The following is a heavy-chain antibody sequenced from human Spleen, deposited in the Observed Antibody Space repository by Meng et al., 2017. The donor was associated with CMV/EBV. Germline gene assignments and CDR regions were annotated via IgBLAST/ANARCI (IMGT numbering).Heavy chain of an antibody. Sequence: SETLSLTCTVSGDSISSYYWNWIRQSPGKGLEWIGYISNNGRTNYNPSLKSRVTISVDTSKNHFSLKLTSVTAADTAVYYCAREVDTAMVTYYYGMDVWGQGTTVTVSS. CDR3: AREVDTAMVTYYYGMDV. CDR2: ISNNGRT. D-gene: IGHD5-18*01. CDR1: GDSISSYY. J-gene: IGHJ6*02. V-gene: IGHV4-59*01.